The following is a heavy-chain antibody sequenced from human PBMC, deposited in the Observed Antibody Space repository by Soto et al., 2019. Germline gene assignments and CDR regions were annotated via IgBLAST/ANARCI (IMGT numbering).Heavy chain of an antibody. J-gene: IGHJ4*02. CDR3: ARGIYDFWSGHPKGLDY. CDR2: IRSKANNYAT. CDR1: GFTFTGSV. D-gene: IGHD3-3*01. V-gene: IGHV3-73*01. Sequence: GGSLTLSCAASGFTFTGSVMHWVRQASGKGLEWVGRIRSKANNYATAYAVSVKGRSTISRDDSRNTAYLQMNSLKTEDTAVYYCARGIYDFWSGHPKGLDYWGQGTVVTVSS.